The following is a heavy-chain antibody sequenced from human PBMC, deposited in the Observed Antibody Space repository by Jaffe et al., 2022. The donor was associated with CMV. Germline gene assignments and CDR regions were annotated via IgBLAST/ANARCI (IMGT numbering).Heavy chain of an antibody. CDR3: ARDRRRYFDWRGFDY. D-gene: IGHD3-9*01. J-gene: IGHJ4*02. CDR1: GFTFSSYE. Sequence: EVQLVESGGGLVQPGGSLRLSCAASGFTFSSYEMNWVRQAPGKGLEWVSYISSSGSTIYYADSVKGRFTISRDNAKNSLYLQMNSLRAEDTAVYYCARDRRRYFDWRGFDYWGQGTLVTVSS. CDR2: ISSSGSTI. V-gene: IGHV3-48*03.